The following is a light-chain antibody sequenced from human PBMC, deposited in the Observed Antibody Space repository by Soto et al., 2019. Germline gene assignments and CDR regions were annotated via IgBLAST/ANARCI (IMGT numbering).Light chain of an antibody. Sequence: NFMLTQPHSVSESPEKTVTISCTRSSGSIASNYVQWYQQRPGSAPTPVIYEDNERPSGVPDRFSGSIDSSSNSASLTISGLKTDDEADYYCQSYHSGNVVFGGGTKLTAL. CDR2: EDN. V-gene: IGLV6-57*04. CDR3: QSYHSGNVV. CDR1: SGSIASNY. J-gene: IGLJ2*01.